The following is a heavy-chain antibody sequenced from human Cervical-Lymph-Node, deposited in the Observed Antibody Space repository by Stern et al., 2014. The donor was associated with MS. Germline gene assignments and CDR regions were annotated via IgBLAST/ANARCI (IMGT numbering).Heavy chain of an antibody. V-gene: IGHV3-74*02. CDR1: GFIFSSYS. J-gene: IGHJ4*02. CDR2: IDSDGSTT. D-gene: IGHD3-10*01. CDR3: ARAISAMVRGVTDY. Sequence: EMQLVQSGGGLVQPGGSLRLSCAASGFIFSSYSMHWVRQAPGKGLVWVSRIDSDGSTTSYADSWMGRVNISRNTASNPLYLQMNSLRAEDTAVYYCARAISAMVRGVTDYWGQGTLVTVSS.